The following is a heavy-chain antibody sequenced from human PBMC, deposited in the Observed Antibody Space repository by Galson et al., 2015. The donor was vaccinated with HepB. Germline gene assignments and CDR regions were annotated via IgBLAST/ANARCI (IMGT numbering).Heavy chain of an antibody. J-gene: IGHJ4*02. CDR1: GLTFSSYA. D-gene: IGHD3-22*01. CDR3: AKDSLPRPPMIVVVTYYFDY. V-gene: IGHV3-23*01. Sequence: SLRLSCAASGLTFSSYAMSWVRQAPGKGLEWVSAISGSGGSTYYADSVKGRFTISRDNSKNTLYLQMNSLRAEDTAVYYCAKDSLPRPPMIVVVTYYFDYWGQGTLVTVSS. CDR2: ISGSGGST.